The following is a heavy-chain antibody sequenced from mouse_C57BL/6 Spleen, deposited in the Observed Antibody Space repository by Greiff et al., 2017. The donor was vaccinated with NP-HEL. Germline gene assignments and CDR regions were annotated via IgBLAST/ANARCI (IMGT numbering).Heavy chain of an antibody. CDR2: IDPSDSET. CDR3: ARRTGTGGYFDV. D-gene: IGHD4-1*01. Sequence: QVQLQQPGAELVRPGSSVKLSCKASGYTFTSYWMHWVKQRPIQGLEWIGNIDPSDSETHYNQKFKDKATLTVDKSSSTAYMQLSSLTSEDSAVYYCARRTGTGGYFDVWGTGTTVTVSS. V-gene: IGHV1-52*01. CDR1: GYTFTSYW. J-gene: IGHJ1*03.